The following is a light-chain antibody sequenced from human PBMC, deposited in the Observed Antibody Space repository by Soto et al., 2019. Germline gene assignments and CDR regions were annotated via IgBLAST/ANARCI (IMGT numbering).Light chain of an antibody. V-gene: IGKV3D-15*01. CDR3: QQYNNWPLFT. Sequence: EIVMTQSPATLSVSPGERATLSCRASQSVSSNLAWYQQKTGQAPRLLIYGASIRATGIPARFSGSGSGTEFTLTIGRLQSEDFAVYYCQQYNNWPLFTFGPGTKVDIK. J-gene: IGKJ3*01. CDR1: QSVSSN. CDR2: GAS.